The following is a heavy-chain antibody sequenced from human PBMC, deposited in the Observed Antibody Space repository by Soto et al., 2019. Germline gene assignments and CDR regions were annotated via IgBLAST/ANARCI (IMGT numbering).Heavy chain of an antibody. V-gene: IGHV4-59*01. J-gene: IGHJ5*02. D-gene: IGHD1-1*01. CDR3: ARAAETGGNWFDP. CDR1: GGSIRSSY. Sequence: SETLSLTCTVSGGSIRSSYWTWIRQPPGKGLEWIGHMYFSGTTNFNPSLKSRITMSVDTSKNQFSLKPSSVTAADTAVYYCARAAETGGNWFDPWGQGTLVTVSS. CDR2: MYFSGTT.